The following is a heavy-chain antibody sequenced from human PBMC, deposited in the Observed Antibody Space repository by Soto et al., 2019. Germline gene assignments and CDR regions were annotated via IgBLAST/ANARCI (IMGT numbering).Heavy chain of an antibody. D-gene: IGHD3-22*01. V-gene: IGHV1-69*13. J-gene: IGHJ4*02. Sequence: SSVKVSCKASGGTFSSYAISWLRQAPGQGLEWMGGIIPIFGTANHAQKFQGRVTITADESTSTAYMELSSLRSEDTAVYYCARDFVEYYDSSGYYYEPTFDYWGQGTLVTVYS. CDR2: IIPIFGTA. CDR1: GGTFSSYA. CDR3: ARDFVEYYDSSGYYYEPTFDY.